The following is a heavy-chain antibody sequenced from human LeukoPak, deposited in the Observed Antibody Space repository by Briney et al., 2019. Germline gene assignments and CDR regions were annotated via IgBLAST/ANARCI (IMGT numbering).Heavy chain of an antibody. V-gene: IGHV3-23*01. J-gene: IGHJ4*02. CDR3: AKAGSSGYYPAY. CDR1: GFTFSSYA. CDR2: ISGSGGST. D-gene: IGHD3-22*01. Sequence: GGSLRLSCAASGFTFSSYAKRWVRKAPGKGLEWVSAISGSGGSTYYADSVKGRFTISRDNSKNTLYLQMNSLRAEDTAVYYCAKAGSSGYYPAYWGQGTLVTVSS.